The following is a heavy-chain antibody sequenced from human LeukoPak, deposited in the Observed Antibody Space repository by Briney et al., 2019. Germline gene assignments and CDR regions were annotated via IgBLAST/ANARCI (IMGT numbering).Heavy chain of an antibody. CDR1: GGSISSYY. CDR2: IYYSGST. D-gene: IGHD4-17*01. V-gene: IGHV4-59*08. CDR3: ARHWYGDLFGY. Sequence: PSETLSLTCTVSGGSISSYYWSWIRQPPGKGLEWIGYIYYSGSTNYNPSLKSRVTISVDTSKNQFSLKLSSVTAADTAVYYCARHWYGDLFGYWGQGTLVTVSS. J-gene: IGHJ4*02.